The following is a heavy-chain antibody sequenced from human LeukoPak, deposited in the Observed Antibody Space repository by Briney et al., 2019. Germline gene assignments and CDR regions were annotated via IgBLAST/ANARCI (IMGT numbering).Heavy chain of an antibody. CDR2: ISGSDSST. CDR1: GFTFSSSA. V-gene: IGHV3-23*01. Sequence: PGGSLRLSCVASGFTFSSSAMSWVRQAPGKGLEGVSTISGSDSSTHYADSVRGRFTISRDNSKNTLYLQMNSLRADDTAVYYCAKSGYNRFDYWGQGTLVTVSS. D-gene: IGHD5-24*01. CDR3: AKSGYNRFDY. J-gene: IGHJ4*02.